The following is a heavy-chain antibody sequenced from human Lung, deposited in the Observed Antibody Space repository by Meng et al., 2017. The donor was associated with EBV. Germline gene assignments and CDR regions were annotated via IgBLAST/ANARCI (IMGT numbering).Heavy chain of an antibody. D-gene: IGHD1-20*01. CDR3: ARAPGNWNFDS. CDR2: IYHNENT. Sequence: LQHAWPVLVQPSVTLSLTCTLSSASISSNNYWTWVRQSPGKGLEWIGEIYHNENTNYNPSLMSRVTMSLDKSKNHFSLNLRSVTAADTAVYFCARAPGNWNFDSWGQGTLVTVSS. CDR1: SASISSNNY. V-gene: IGHV4-4*02. J-gene: IGHJ4*02.